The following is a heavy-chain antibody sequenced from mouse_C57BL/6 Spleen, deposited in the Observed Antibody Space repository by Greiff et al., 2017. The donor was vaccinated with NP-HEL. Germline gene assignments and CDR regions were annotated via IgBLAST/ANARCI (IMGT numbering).Heavy chain of an antibody. CDR2: IRNKANGYTT. CDR1: GFTFTDYY. J-gene: IGHJ3*01. V-gene: IGHV7-3*01. CDR3: ARNYGSSWFAY. D-gene: IGHD1-1*01. Sequence: EVKLVESGGGLVQPGGSLSLSCAASGFTFTDYYMSWVRQPPGKALEWLGFIRNKANGYTTEYSASVKGRFTISRDNSQSILYLQMNALRAEDSATYYCARNYGSSWFAYWGQGTLVTVSA.